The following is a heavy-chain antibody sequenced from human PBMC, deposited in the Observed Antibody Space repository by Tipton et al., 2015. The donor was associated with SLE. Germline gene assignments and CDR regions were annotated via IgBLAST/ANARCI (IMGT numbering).Heavy chain of an antibody. J-gene: IGHJ4*02. CDR1: GFTFADYA. V-gene: IGHV3-9*01. D-gene: IGHD1-26*01. CDR2: ISWNSGSI. CDR3: AKGGTRVRGTGSPLYY. Sequence: SLRLSCAASGFTFADYAMRWVRQAPGKGLELVSGISWNSGSIGYADSVKGRFTISSDNAKNSLYLQMNSLRAEDTALYYCAKGGTRVRGTGSPLYYWGQGTLVTVSS.